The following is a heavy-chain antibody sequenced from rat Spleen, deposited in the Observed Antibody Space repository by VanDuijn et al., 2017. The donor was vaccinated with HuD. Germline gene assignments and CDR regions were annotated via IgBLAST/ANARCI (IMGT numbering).Heavy chain of an antibody. CDR3: TTYNAGYYFDY. CDR2: ITNTGGGT. D-gene: IGHD4-3*01. Sequence: EVQLVESGGGLVQPGRSLKLSCVASGFTFNNYWMTWIRQAPGKGLEWVASITNTGGGTYYPDSVKGRFTISRDNAQNTLYLQINSLRSEDTATYYCTTYNAGYYFDYWGQGVMVTVSS. CDR1: GFTFNNYW. J-gene: IGHJ2*01. V-gene: IGHV5-31*01.